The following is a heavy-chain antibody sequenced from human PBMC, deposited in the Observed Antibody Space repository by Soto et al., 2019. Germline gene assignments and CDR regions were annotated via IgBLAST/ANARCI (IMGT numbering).Heavy chain of an antibody. Sequence: ASVKVSCKASGYTFTSYGIHWVRQAPGQRLEWMGWINAANGDTKYSPKFQGRATMTTDTSTSTAYMELRSLRSDDTAVYYCARDLERFGERWFDPWGQGTLVTVSS. CDR3: ARDLERFGERWFDP. V-gene: IGHV1-3*01. CDR1: GYTFTSYG. D-gene: IGHD3-10*01. J-gene: IGHJ5*02. CDR2: INAANGDT.